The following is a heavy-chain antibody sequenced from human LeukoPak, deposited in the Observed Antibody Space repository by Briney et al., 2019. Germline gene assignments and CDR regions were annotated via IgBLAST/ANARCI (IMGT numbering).Heavy chain of an antibody. CDR3: ARVPAAHWPDY. CDR2: ISSSSSYI. Sequence: GGSLRLSCAASGFTFSSYSMNWVRQAPGKGLEWVSSISSSSSYIYYADSVKGRFTISRDNAKNSLYPQMNSLRAEDTAVYYCARVPAAHWPDYWGQGTLVTVSS. J-gene: IGHJ4*02. V-gene: IGHV3-21*01. CDR1: GFTFSSYS. D-gene: IGHD2-2*01.